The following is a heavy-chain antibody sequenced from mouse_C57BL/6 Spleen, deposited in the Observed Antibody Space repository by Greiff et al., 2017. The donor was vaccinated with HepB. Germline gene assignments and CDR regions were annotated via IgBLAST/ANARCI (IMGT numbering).Heavy chain of an antibody. CDR1: GFTFTDYY. J-gene: IGHJ2*01. Sequence: EVMLVESGGGLVQPGGSLSLSCAASGFTFTDYYMSWVRQPPGKALEWLGFIRNKANGYTTEYSASVKGRFTISRDNSQSILYLQMNALRAEDSATYYCARYSRGYFDYWGQGTTLTVSS. CDR3: ARYSRGYFDY. D-gene: IGHD3-3*01. V-gene: IGHV7-3*01. CDR2: IRNKANGYTT.